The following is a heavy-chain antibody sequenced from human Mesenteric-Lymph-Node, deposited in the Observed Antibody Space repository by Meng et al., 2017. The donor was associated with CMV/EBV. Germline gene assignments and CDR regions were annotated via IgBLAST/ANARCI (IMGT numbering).Heavy chain of an antibody. Sequence: QVDIRQVGAGLLKPSETLSLTCAVYGGSFSGYYWSWIRQPPGKGLEWIGEINHSGSTNYNPSLKSRVTISVDTSKNQFSLKLSSVTAADTAVYYCARHQRWLKSEGGFNYWGQGTLVTVSS. CDR2: INHSGST. CDR3: ARHQRWLKSEGGFNY. V-gene: IGHV4-34*01. J-gene: IGHJ4*02. D-gene: IGHD4-23*01. CDR1: GGSFSGYY.